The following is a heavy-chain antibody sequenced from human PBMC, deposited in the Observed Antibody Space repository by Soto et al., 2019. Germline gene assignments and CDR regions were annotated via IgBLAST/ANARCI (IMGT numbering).Heavy chain of an antibody. V-gene: IGHV3-30-3*01. D-gene: IGHD3-10*01. Sequence: QVQLVESGGGVVQPGRSLRLSCAASGFTFSSYAMHWVRQAPGKGLEWVAVISYDGSNKYYADSVKGRFTISRDNSKNTLYLQMNSLRAEDTAVYYCASLRITMVRGDDYWGQGTLVTVSS. CDR2: ISYDGSNK. CDR1: GFTFSSYA. J-gene: IGHJ4*02. CDR3: ASLRITMVRGDDY.